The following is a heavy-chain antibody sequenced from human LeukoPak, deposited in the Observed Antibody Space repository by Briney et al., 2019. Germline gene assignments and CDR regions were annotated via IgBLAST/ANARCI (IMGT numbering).Heavy chain of an antibody. CDR3: ARGSYDILTGYSYYFDY. CDR2: IYYSGST. V-gene: IGHV4-59*01. J-gene: IGHJ4*02. Sequence: SETLSLTCTVSGGSISSYYWSWIRQPPGKGLEWIGYIYYSGSTNYNPSLKSRVTISVDTSKNQFPLKLSSVTAADTAVYYCARGSYDILTGYSYYFDYWGQGTLVTVPS. D-gene: IGHD3-9*01. CDR1: GGSISSYY.